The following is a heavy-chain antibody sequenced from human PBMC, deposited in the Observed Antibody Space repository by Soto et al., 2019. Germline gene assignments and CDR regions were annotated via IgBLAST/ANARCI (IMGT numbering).Heavy chain of an antibody. J-gene: IGHJ6*02. CDR2: IYYSGST. V-gene: IGHV4-31*03. D-gene: IGHD2-15*01. Sequence: NPSETLSLTCTVSGGSISSGGYYWSWIRQHPGKGLEWIGYIYYSGSTYYNPSLKSRVTISVDTSKNQFSLKLSSVTAADTAVYYCARDARRYCSGGSCYYYCGMDVWGQGTTVTVSS. CDR3: ARDARRYCSGGSCYYYCGMDV. CDR1: GGSISSGGYY.